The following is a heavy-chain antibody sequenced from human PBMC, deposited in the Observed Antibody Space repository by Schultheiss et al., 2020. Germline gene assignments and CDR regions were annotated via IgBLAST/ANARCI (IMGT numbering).Heavy chain of an antibody. CDR2: ISYDGSNK. J-gene: IGHJ6*02. D-gene: IGHD2-15*01. CDR3: ARDWGVARHYGMDV. CDR1: GFTFSSYA. V-gene: IGHV3-30-3*01. Sequence: SLRLSCAASGFTFSSYAMHWVRQAPGKGLEWVAVISYDGSNKYYADSVKGRFTISRDNSKNTLYLQMNSLRAEDTAVYYCARDWGVARHYGMDVWGQGTTVTVSS.